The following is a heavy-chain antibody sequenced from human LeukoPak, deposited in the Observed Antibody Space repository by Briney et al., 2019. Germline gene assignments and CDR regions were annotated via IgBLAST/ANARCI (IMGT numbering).Heavy chain of an antibody. V-gene: IGHV1-69*13. J-gene: IGHJ6*02. CDR3: ARDVDIVVVAPYYYGMDV. CDR1: GGTFSSYA. Sequence: SVKVSCKASGGTFSSYAISWVRQAPGQGLEWMGGIIPIFGTANYAQKFQGRVTITADESTGTAYMGLSSLRSEDTAVYYCARDVDIVVVAPYYYGMDVWGQGTTVTVSS. CDR2: IIPIFGTA. D-gene: IGHD2-2*03.